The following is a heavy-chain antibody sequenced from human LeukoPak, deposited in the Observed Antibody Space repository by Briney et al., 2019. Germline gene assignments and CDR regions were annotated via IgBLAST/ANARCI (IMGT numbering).Heavy chain of an antibody. D-gene: IGHD5-24*01. Sequence: PGGSLRLSCATSGFTLTNYAMHWVRQPAGEGQEWVSALGTAGDTFYPGSVKGRFSISRDNAKKSLFLQMNSLRVEDTAIYYCARQSTPHGNFDYWGQGTLVTVSS. V-gene: IGHV3-13*01. CDR1: GFTLTNYA. CDR2: LGTAGDT. J-gene: IGHJ4*02. CDR3: ARQSTPHGNFDY.